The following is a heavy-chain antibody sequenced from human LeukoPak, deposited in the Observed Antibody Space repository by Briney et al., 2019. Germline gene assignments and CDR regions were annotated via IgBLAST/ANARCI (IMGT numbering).Heavy chain of an antibody. J-gene: IGHJ3*02. CDR2: INPRGGST. CDR1: GYTFTSYF. Sequence: GDSVKVSCKASGYTFTSYFMHWVRQAPGQGLEWMGIINPRGGSTSYAQKFQGRVSMTRDTSTSTVYMELSSLRSEDTAVYYCARVITKYYDTGYDAFDIWGQGTMVTVSS. D-gene: IGHD3-22*01. V-gene: IGHV1-46*01. CDR3: ARVITKYYDTGYDAFDI.